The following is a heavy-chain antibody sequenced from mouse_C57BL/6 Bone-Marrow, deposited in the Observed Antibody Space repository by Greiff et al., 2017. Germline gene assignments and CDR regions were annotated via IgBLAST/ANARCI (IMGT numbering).Heavy chain of an antibody. J-gene: IGHJ2*01. Sequence: VHLVESGAELARPGASVKLSCKASGYTFTSYGISWVKQSTGQGLEGIGEIYPRSGNTYYNEKFKGKATLTADKSSSTAYMELRSLTSEDSAVYFCARGTTVVSLDYWGQGTTLTVSS. CDR3: ARGTTVVSLDY. D-gene: IGHD1-1*01. CDR2: IYPRSGNT. CDR1: GYTFTSYG. V-gene: IGHV1-81*01.